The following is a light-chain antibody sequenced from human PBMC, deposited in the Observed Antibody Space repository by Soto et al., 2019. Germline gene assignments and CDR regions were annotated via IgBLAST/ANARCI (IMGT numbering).Light chain of an antibody. CDR1: QSVSTY. V-gene: IGKV3-11*01. J-gene: IGKJ4*01. CDR3: QQRSNWPLT. CDR2: DVS. Sequence: EIVLTQSPATLSLSPGERVTLSCRASQSVSTYLAWYQQKPGQAPRLLIYDVSNRATGIPARFSGSGSGTDFTLTISSLEPEDFVVYYCQQRSNWPLTFGGGTKVEFK.